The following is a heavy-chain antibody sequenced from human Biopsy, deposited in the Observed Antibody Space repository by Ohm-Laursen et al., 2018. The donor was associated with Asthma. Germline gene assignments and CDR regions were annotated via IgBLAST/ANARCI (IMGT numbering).Heavy chain of an antibody. Sequence: ASVKVSCKASGYTFISIAIHWARQAPGQRLEWMGWVTTGNGATKYSKKFQGRATITRDTSASTAYMELRSLRSEDTATYYCARTYYDFLTGQVKDVFGVWGQGTMVTVSS. CDR2: VTTGNGAT. J-gene: IGHJ3*01. CDR1: GYTFISIA. D-gene: IGHD3-9*01. V-gene: IGHV1-3*04. CDR3: ARTYYDFLTGQVKDVFGV.